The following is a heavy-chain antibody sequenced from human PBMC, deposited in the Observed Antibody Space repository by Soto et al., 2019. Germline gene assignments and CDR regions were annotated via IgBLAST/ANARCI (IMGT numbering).Heavy chain of an antibody. V-gene: IGHV1-69*13. CDR2: IIPIFGTA. D-gene: IGHD1-26*01. Sequence: GASVKVSCKASGGTFSSYAISWVRQAPGQGLEWMGGIIPIFGTANYAQKFQGRVTITADESTSTAYMELSSLRSEDTAVYYCARGTAGLVGATPYYFDYWGQGTLVTVS. J-gene: IGHJ4*02. CDR3: ARGTAGLVGATPYYFDY. CDR1: GGTFSSYA.